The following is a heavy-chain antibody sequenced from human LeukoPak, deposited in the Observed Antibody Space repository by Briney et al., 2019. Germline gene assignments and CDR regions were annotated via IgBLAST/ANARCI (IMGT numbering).Heavy chain of an antibody. D-gene: IGHD2-21*02. CDR2: INPSGGDT. V-gene: IGHV1-46*01. Sequence: ASVKVSCKASGYILSSYNMHWVRQAPGQGLEWLGIINPSGGDTKYAQKFQGRVTLTRDKSTSIVYMELSSLTSDDTAVYYCARTYCAEDCSIRYFDYWGQGTLVTVSS. CDR1: GYILSSYN. CDR3: ARTYCAEDCSIRYFDY. J-gene: IGHJ4*02.